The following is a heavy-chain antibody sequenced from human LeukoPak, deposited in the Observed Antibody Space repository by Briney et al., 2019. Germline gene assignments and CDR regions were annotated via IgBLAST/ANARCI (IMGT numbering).Heavy chain of an antibody. V-gene: IGHV1-2*04. J-gene: IGHJ3*02. D-gene: IGHD6-19*01. Sequence: ASVKVSCKASGYTFIAHYMHWVRQAPGQGLEWMGWINPNSGDTNYAPKFQGWVSMTRDTSISTAYMELSSLRSEDTAVYYCATGWLSMNAFDIWGQGTMVTVSS. CDR3: ATGWLSMNAFDI. CDR2: INPNSGDT. CDR1: GYTFIAHY.